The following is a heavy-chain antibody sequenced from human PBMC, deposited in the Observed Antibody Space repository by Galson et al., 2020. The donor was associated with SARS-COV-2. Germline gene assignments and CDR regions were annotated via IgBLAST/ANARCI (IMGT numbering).Heavy chain of an antibody. CDR2: MNVYNGNK. J-gene: IGHJ3*02. Sequence: DSVQVSCKASGYTFTSYGISWVRQAPGQGLEWMGWMNVYNGNKNYAQKLQGRVTMPTDTSTSTAYMELRSLRSDDTAVYFCVRDYYYSSGSSPESFVIWGQGTMVTVSS. V-gene: IGHV1-18*01. CDR3: VRDYYYSSGSSPESFVI. D-gene: IGHD3-10*01. CDR1: GYTFTSYG.